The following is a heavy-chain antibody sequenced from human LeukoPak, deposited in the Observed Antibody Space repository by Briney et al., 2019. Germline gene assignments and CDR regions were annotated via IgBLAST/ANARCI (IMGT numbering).Heavy chain of an antibody. D-gene: IGHD3-22*01. J-gene: IGHJ4*02. CDR1: GFTFSSYA. CDR3: AKARSDYYYDSSGYWESYYFDY. V-gene: IGHV3-23*01. Sequence: PGGSLRLSCVASGFTFSSYAMSWVRQAPGKGLEWVSAISGSGGSTYYADSVKGRFTISRDNSKNTLYLQMNSLRAEDTAVYYCAKARSDYYYDSSGYWESYYFDYWGQGTLVTVSS. CDR2: ISGSGGST.